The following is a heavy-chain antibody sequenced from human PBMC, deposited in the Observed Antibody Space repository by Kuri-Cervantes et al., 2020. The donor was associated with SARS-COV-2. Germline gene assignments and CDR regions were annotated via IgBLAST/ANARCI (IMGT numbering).Heavy chain of an antibody. CDR3: TTFCDSNC. V-gene: IGHV3-15*07. D-gene: IGHD6-13*01. Sequence: GGSLRLSFPATGFTFGNARRNWVRKAPGKGWEWVGRIKSKTDGGTTDYAAPVKGRFNISKDDSKNTLYLQRNSLKPEDTAVYYCTTFCDSNCWGQGTLVTVSS. CDR1: GFTFGNAR. CDR2: IKSKTDGGTT. J-gene: IGHJ4*02.